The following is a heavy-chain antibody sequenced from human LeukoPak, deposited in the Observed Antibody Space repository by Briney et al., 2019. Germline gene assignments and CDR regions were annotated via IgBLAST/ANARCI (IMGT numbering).Heavy chain of an antibody. CDR3: AKDDPSLIDDITIFGVGPFDY. J-gene: IGHJ4*02. CDR1: GFTFSSYA. V-gene: IGHV3-23*01. CDR2: ISGSGGST. Sequence: RGSLRLSCAASGFTFSSYAMSWVRQAPGKGLEWVSAISGSGGSTYYADSVKGRFTISRDNSKNTLYLQMNSLRAEDTAVYYCAKDDPSLIDDITIFGVGPFDYWGQGTLVTVSS. D-gene: IGHD3-3*01.